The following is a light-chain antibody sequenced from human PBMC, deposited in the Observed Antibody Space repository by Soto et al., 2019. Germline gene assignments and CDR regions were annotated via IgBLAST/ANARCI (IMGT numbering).Light chain of an antibody. CDR1: SSDVGGYNY. J-gene: IGLJ2*01. CDR2: EVS. Sequence: QSALTQPPSASGSPGQSVTISCTGTSSDVGGYNYVSWYHQHPGKAPKLMIYEVSKRPSGVPDRFSGSKSGNTASLTVSGLQAEDEAHYYCSSYAGSHGVFGGGTKLTVL. CDR3: SSYAGSHGV. V-gene: IGLV2-8*01.